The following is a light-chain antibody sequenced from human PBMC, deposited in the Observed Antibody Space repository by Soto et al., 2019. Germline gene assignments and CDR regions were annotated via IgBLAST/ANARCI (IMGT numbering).Light chain of an antibody. CDR1: QSVSSIF. J-gene: IGKJ1*01. CDR3: QQYGSSPRT. V-gene: IGKV3-20*01. Sequence: EIVLTQSPGTLSLSPGERATLSCRASQSVSSIFLAWYQHKPGQAPRLLIYGASTRATGIPDRFSGSVSGTDFILTISRLEPEDFAVYYCQQYGSSPRTFGHGTRVEI. CDR2: GAS.